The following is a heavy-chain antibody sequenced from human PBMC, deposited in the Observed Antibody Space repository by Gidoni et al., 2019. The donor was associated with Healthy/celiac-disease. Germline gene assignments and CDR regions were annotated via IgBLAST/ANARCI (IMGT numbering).Heavy chain of an antibody. CDR2: SIPIFGTA. Sequence: QVQLVQSGAEVKKPGSSVKVSCKAAGGNFSSYAISWVRQAPGQGLEWMGGSIPIFGTANYAHKFQGRVTITADESTSTAYMELSSLRSEDTAVYYCASDSYYDSSGYPFEYWGQGTLVTVSS. D-gene: IGHD3-22*01. J-gene: IGHJ4*02. CDR3: ASDSYYDSSGYPFEY. CDR1: GGNFSSYA. V-gene: IGHV1-69*01.